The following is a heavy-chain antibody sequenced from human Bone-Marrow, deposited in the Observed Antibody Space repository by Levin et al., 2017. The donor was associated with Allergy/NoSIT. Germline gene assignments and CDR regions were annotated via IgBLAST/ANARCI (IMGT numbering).Heavy chain of an antibody. J-gene: IGHJ3*01. CDR3: ARDPSASGAFDV. Sequence: GGSLRLSCVASGFTFSDHYMAWVRQAPGKGLEWVGRSRNRANSYTTEYAASVKGRFTISRDDSKNSLFLQMNSLQTEDTAMYYCARDPSASGAFDVWGQGTMVTVSS. CDR2: SRNRANSYTT. CDR1: GFTFSDHY. V-gene: IGHV3-72*01. D-gene: IGHD1-26*01.